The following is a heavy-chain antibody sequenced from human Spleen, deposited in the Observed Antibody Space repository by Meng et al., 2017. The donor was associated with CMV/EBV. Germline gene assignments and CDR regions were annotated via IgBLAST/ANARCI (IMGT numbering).Heavy chain of an antibody. V-gene: IGHV3-23*01. D-gene: IGHD5-12*01. Sequence: GESLKISCAASGFTFSSYAMSWVRQAPGKGLEWVSGISGSGGTTYYADSVKGRFTISRDNSKNTLYLQMNSLRAEDTAVYYCAKHKREWLRSEGHYWGQGTLVTVSS. J-gene: IGHJ4*02. CDR2: ISGSGGTT. CDR1: GFTFSSYA. CDR3: AKHKREWLRSEGHY.